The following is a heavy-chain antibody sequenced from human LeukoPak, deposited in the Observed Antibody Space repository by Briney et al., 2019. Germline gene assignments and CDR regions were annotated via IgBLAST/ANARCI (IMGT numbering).Heavy chain of an antibody. J-gene: IGHJ5*02. CDR1: GGTFSSYA. Sequence: SVKVSCKASGGTFSSYAISWVRQAPGQGLEWMGRIIPIFGIANYAQRFQGRVTITADKSTSTAYMELSSLRSEDTAVYYCAREIVVVAATGWFDPWGQGTLVTVSS. D-gene: IGHD2-15*01. CDR3: AREIVVVAATGWFDP. CDR2: IIPIFGIA. V-gene: IGHV1-69*04.